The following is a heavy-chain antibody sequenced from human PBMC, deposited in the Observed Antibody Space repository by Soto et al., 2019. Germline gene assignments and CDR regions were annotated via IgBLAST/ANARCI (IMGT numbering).Heavy chain of an antibody. CDR1: GGSISSSSYF. V-gene: IGHV4-39*01. CDR3: ARYCSSGSCPAGTLDI. D-gene: IGHD2-15*01. CDR2: IFYTGST. J-gene: IGHJ3*02. Sequence: QLQLQESGPGLVKPSETLSLTCTVSGGSISSSSYFWGWIRQPPGKGPEWIGSIFYTGSTYYNASLKSRVTISIDTTKNQFSLTLSSVTAADTAVYYCARYCSSGSCPAGTLDIWGQGTMVTVSS.